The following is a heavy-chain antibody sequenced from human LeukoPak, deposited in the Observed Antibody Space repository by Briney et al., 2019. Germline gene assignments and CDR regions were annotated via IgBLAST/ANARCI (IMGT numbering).Heavy chain of an antibody. CDR1: GYNLNYYW. J-gene: IGHJ4*02. V-gene: IGHV3-7*01. CDR2: IHHDESEK. CDR3: SRWVSQYYFDF. Sequence: PGGSLRLSCEASGYNLNYYWLGWVRQAPGKGLEWVALIHHDESEKYYVDSVKGRFSISRDNAKSSVYLQMDSQRVDYTAIYYCSRWVSQYYFDFWGQGALVSVSS. D-gene: IGHD6-13*01.